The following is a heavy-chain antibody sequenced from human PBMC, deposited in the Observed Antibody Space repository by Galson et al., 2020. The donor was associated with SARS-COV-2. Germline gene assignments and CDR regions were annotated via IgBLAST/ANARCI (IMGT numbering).Heavy chain of an antibody. J-gene: IGHJ4*02. D-gene: IGHD6-19*01. CDR2: IYYNGVT. Sequence: SQTLSLTCSVSGGSMRSYYWSWIRRPPGKGLEWIGYIYYNGVTNYNPPLKSRVTISADTSKNNFFSTLSPVTAADTAVYYGARGAGADPVRKDYWGQGTLVTVSS. CDR1: GGSMRSYY. V-gene: IGHV4-59*01. CDR3: ARGAGADPVRKDY.